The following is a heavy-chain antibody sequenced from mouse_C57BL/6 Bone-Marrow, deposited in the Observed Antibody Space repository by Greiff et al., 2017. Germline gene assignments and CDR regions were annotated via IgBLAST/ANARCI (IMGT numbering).Heavy chain of an antibody. CDR2: INPNNGGT. CDR1: GYTFTDYN. Sequence: VQLQQSGPELVKPGASVKMSCKASGYTFTDYNMHWVKQSHGKSLEWIGYINPNNGGTSYNQKFKGKATLTVNKSSSTAYMELRSLTSEDSAVYYCARVYYDYDGGDYYAMDYWGQGTSVTVSS. D-gene: IGHD2-4*01. CDR3: ARVYYDYDGGDYYAMDY. V-gene: IGHV1-22*01. J-gene: IGHJ4*01.